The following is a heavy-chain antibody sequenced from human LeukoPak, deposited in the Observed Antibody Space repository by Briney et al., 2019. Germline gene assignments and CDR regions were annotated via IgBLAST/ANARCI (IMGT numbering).Heavy chain of an antibody. CDR2: IILILGIA. V-gene: IGHV1-69*04. CDR3: ARDYGDYVLVY. D-gene: IGHD4-17*01. CDR1: GGTFSSYA. Sequence: ASVKVSCKASGGTFSSYAISWVRQAPGQGLEWMGRIILILGIANYAQKFQGRVTITADKSTSTAYMELSSLRSEDTAVYYCARDYGDYVLVYWGQGTLVTVSS. J-gene: IGHJ4*02.